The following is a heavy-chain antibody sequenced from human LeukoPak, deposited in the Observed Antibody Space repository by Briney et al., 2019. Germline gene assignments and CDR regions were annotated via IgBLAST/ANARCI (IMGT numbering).Heavy chain of an antibody. CDR3: ATSYCSSTSCYAAAWFDP. J-gene: IGHJ5*02. CDR1: GGSISSGGYY. V-gene: IGHV4-39*07. D-gene: IGHD2-2*01. CDR2: INHSGST. Sequence: SETLSLTCTVSGGSISSGGYYWSWIRQPPGKGLEWIGEINHSGSTNYNPSLKSRVTISVDTSKNQFSLKLSSVTAADTAVYYCATSYCSSTSCYAAAWFDPWGQGTLVTVSS.